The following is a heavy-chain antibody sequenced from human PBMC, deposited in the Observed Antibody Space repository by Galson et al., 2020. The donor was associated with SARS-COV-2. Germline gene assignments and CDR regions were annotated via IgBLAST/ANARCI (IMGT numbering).Heavy chain of an antibody. D-gene: IGHD2-21*02. Sequence: ASVKVSCKTSHYRFTDNHLHWVRQAPGQGLEWMGWINPNSGDTYYAPNFQGRLTMTRDTSITTAYLELSRLTSVDTAIYYCARGGLTARGAIRGFPWDSWGQGTLVTVSS. CDR1: HYRFTDNH. J-gene: IGHJ4*02. CDR2: INPNSGDT. V-gene: IGHV1-2*02. CDR3: ARGGLTARGAIRGFPWDS.